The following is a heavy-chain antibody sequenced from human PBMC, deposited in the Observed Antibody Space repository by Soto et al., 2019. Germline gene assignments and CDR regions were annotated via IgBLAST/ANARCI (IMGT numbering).Heavy chain of an antibody. V-gene: IGHV4-30-2*01. J-gene: IGHJ6*02. CDR2: IYHSGST. Sequence: KTSETLSLTCAVSGGSISSGGYSWSWIRQPPGKGLEWIGYIYHSGSTYYNPSLKSRVTISVDRSKNQFSLKLSSVTAADTAVYYCARGVMGEELYYYYGMDVWGQGTTVTVSS. CDR1: GGSISSGGYS. D-gene: IGHD3-16*01. CDR3: ARGVMGEELYYYYGMDV.